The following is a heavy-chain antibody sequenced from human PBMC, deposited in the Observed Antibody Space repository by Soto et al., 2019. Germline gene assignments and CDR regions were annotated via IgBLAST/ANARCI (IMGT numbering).Heavy chain of an antibody. CDR3: AREKSPAQWAPGY. D-gene: IGHD1-26*01. V-gene: IGHV3-48*01. CDR2: ISSSSSTI. Sequence: GGSLRLSCAASGFTFSSYSMNWVRQAPGKGLEWVSYISSSSSTIYYADSVKGRFTISRDDAKNSLYLQMNSLRAEDTAVYYCAREKSPAQWAPGYWGQGTLVTVSS. CDR1: GFTFSSYS. J-gene: IGHJ4*02.